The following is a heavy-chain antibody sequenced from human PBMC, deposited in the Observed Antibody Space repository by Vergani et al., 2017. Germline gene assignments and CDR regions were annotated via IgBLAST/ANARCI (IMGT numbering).Heavy chain of an antibody. V-gene: IGHV3-66*02. CDR1: GYTVSGNF. Sequence: EVQLAESGGGLVQPGGSLRLSCAASGYTVSGNFIGWVRQTPGKGLEWVSVVYAGGAAYYADSVKGRFTISRDNSLNTMDLQMNSLRTEDTAVYYCAAYYSGINFYEVYWGQGILVTVSS. CDR3: AAYYSGINFYEVY. J-gene: IGHJ4*02. D-gene: IGHD2-15*01. CDR2: VYAGGAA.